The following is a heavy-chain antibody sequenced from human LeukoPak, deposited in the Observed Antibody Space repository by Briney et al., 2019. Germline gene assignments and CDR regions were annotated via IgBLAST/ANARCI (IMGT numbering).Heavy chain of an antibody. CDR3: ARAIENYYDSSYRPDY. J-gene: IGHJ4*02. D-gene: IGHD3-22*01. CDR1: GGSISSYY. V-gene: IGHV4-59*08. CDR2: IYYSGST. Sequence: SETLSLTCTVSGGSISSYYWSWIPQPPGKGLEWIGYIYYSGSTNYNPSLKSRVTISVDTSKNQFSLKLSSVTAADTAVYYCARAIENYYDSSYRPDYWGQGTLVTVSS.